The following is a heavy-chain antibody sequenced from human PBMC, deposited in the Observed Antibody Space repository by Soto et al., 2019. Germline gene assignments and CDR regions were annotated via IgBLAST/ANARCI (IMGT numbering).Heavy chain of an antibody. CDR2: VLHSGST. J-gene: IGHJ4*01. Sequence: SETLSLTCTVSGGSITSNTLSWGCIRQTPGRGLEWTGSVLHSGSTYSNPSLKRRLSISVDTSKNQFSLRLSSVTAADTAVYYCDAVTAIRPIFDYRGHGVLVTVSS. CDR3: DAVTAIRPIFDY. D-gene: IGHD2-21*02. CDR1: GGSITSNTLS. V-gene: IGHV4-39*01.